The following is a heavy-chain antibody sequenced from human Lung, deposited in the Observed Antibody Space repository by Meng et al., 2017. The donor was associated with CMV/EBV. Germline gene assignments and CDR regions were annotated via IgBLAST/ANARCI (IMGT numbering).Heavy chain of an antibody. J-gene: IGHJ4*02. CDR1: GGSISSSTYY. V-gene: IGHV4-39*07. CDR3: ARDLEY. D-gene: IGHD1-1*01. CDR2: LYDSGST. Sequence: QLPLQESGPGLVRRSETLSLTCSVSGGSISSSTYYWAWIRQPPGKGLEWIGSLYDSGSTYYHPSLKSRVTISVDTSKTYFSLKLRSVTAADTAVYYCARDLEYWGQGTLVTVSS.